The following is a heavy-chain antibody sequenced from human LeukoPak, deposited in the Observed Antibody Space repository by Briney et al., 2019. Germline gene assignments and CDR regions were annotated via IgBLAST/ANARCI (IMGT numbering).Heavy chain of an antibody. V-gene: IGHV3-48*01. J-gene: IGHJ4*02. D-gene: IGHD4-17*01. CDR1: GFTFSGYS. CDR2: ISSSSSSI. Sequence: GGSLRLSCAASGFTFSGYSMNWVRQPPGKGLEWVSYISSSSSSIYYADSVKGRFTISRDNAKSSLFLQMNSLRAEDTAVYYCARIRTTVSTVEYWGQGTRVTVS. CDR3: ARIRTTVSTVEY.